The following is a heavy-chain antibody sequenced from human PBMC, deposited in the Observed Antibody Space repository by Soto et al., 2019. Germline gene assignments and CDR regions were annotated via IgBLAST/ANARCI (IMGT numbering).Heavy chain of an antibody. CDR1: GGSISSYY. J-gene: IGHJ4*02. Sequence: PSETLSLTCTVSGGSISSYYWSWIRQPPGKGLEWIGYIYYSGSTNYNPSLKSRVTISVDTSKNQFSLKLSSVTAADTAVYYCARHVRGEWLRFFDYWGQGTLVTVSS. CDR2: IYYSGST. CDR3: ARHVRGEWLRFFDY. V-gene: IGHV4-59*08. D-gene: IGHD5-12*01.